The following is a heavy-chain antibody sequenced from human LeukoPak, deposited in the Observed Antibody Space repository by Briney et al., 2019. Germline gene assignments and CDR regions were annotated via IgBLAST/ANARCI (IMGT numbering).Heavy chain of an antibody. J-gene: IGHJ1*01. CDR1: GFSFNNCE. D-gene: IGHD1-1*01. CDR3: ARDASGLEVHV. CDR2: ISAGGDRL. V-gene: IGHV3-48*03. Sequence: GGSLRLSCVASGFSFNNCEMNWVRQAPGKGLQWLSSISAGGDRLYYADSVRGRLTISRDNAKNSLYLQLNSLGAEDTAVYCARDASGLEVHVWGQGTLVTVSS.